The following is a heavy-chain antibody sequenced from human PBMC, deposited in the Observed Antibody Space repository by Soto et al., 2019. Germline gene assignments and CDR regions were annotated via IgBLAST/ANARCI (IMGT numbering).Heavy chain of an antibody. CDR1: GGSISSGGYY. V-gene: IGHV4-31*03. D-gene: IGHD5-12*01. J-gene: IGHJ4*02. CDR3: ARRGKWPHTDY. CDR2: IYYSGST. Sequence: QVQLQESGPGLVKPSQTLSLTCTVSGGSISSGGYYWSWSLQHPGKGLEWIGYIYYSGSTYYNPSLKSRVTIHVDTSKNQFSLKMSSVPAADTAVYSCARRGKWPHTDYWGQGTLVTVSS.